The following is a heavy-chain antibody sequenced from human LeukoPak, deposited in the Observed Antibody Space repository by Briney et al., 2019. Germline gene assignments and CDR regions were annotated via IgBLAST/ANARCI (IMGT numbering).Heavy chain of an antibody. J-gene: IGHJ6*03. V-gene: IGHV4-4*07. CDR1: GGSISSYY. D-gene: IGHD6-19*01. CDR2: IYTSGST. CDR3: ASGWYNGYYYYYMDV. Sequence: SETLSLTCTVSGGSISSYYWSWIRQPAGKGLEWIGRIYTSGSTNYNPSLKSRVTISVDTSKNQFSLKLSSVTAADTAVYYCASGWYNGYYYYYMDVWGKGTTVTISS.